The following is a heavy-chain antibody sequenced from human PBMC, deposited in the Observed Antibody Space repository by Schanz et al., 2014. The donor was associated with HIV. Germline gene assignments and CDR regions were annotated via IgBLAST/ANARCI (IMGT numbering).Heavy chain of an antibody. D-gene: IGHD1-20*01. V-gene: IGHV3-30*18. J-gene: IGHJ6*02. CDR2: ISYDGRNK. CDR3: AKTSITLGMDV. Sequence: QVQLVESGGGVVQPGRSLRLSCAASGFTFSSYGMHWVRQAPGKGLECLALISYDGRNKYYADSVKGRFTISRVNSKNTLYLQMNSLRAEDTAIYYCAKTSITLGMDVWGQGTTVTVSS. CDR1: GFTFSSYG.